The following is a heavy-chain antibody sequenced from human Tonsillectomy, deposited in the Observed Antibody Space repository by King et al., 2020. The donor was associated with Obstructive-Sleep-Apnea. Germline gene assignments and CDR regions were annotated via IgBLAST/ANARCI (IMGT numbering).Heavy chain of an antibody. CDR3: ARDHYYDSSGASDY. Sequence: VQLQESGPGLVKPSETLSLTCTVSGYSISSGYYWGWIRQPPGKGLEWIGSIYHSGSTYYNPSLKSRVTISVDTSKNQFSLKLSSVSAADTAVYYCARDHYYDSSGASDYWGQGTLVTVSS. CDR2: IYHSGST. J-gene: IGHJ4*02. D-gene: IGHD3-22*01. CDR1: GYSISSGYY. V-gene: IGHV4-38-2*02.